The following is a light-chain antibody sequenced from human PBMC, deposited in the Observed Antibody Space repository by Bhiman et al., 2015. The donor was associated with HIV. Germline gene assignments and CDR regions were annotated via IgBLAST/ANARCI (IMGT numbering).Light chain of an antibody. CDR1: SSNIGSNT. J-gene: IGLJ3*02. V-gene: IGLV1-44*01. CDR3: AAWDDSLNGSWV. Sequence: QSVLTQPPSASGTPGQRVTISCSGSSSNIGSNTVNWYQQLPGTAPKLLIYRNSQRPSGVPDRFSGSRSGTSASLAISGLQADDEADYYCAAWDDSLNGSWVFGGGTKVTVL. CDR2: RNS.